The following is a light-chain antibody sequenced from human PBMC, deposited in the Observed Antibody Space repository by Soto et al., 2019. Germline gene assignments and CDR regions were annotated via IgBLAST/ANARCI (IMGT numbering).Light chain of an antibody. Sequence: EIVLTQSPGTLSLSPGERATLSCRASQSVSSSYLAWHQQKGGQAPRLLIYGASRRATGIPDRFSGSGSGTDFTLTISRLEPEDLAVYYCQQYGSSYTFGQGTKLEIK. CDR1: QSVSSSY. CDR3: QQYGSSYT. V-gene: IGKV3-20*01. J-gene: IGKJ2*01. CDR2: GAS.